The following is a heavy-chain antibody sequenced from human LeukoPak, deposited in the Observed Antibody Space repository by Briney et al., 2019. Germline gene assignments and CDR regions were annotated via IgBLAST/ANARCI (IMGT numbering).Heavy chain of an antibody. D-gene: IGHD1-1*01. J-gene: IGHJ4*02. V-gene: IGHV3-74*01. CDR3: VRDGSGTTPFDY. CDR2: ISTDGSTT. CDR1: GFTFSTYW. Sequence: GGSLRLSCAASGFTFSTYWMHWVRQAPGKGLVWVSLISTDGSTTIYADFVKGRFTISRDNAKNTVYLQMNSLRAEDTAVYYCVRDGSGTTPFDYWGQGTLVTVSS.